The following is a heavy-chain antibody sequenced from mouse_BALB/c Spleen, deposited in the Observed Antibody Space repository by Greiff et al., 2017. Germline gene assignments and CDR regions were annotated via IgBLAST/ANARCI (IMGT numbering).Heavy chain of an antibody. Sequence: QVQLQQSGAELARPGASVKLSCKASGYTFTSYWMQWVKQRPGQGLEWIGAIYPGDGDTRYTQKFKGKATLTADKSSSTAYMQLSSLASEDSAVYYGAGGGPTVVADYWGKAPLSQSPQ. J-gene: IGHJ2*01. V-gene: IGHV1-87*01. CDR3: AGGGPTVVADY. CDR1: GYTFTSYW. D-gene: IGHD1-1*01. CDR2: IYPGDGDT.